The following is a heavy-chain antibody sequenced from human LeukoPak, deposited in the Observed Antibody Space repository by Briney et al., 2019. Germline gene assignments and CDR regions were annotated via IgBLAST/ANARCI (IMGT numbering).Heavy chain of an antibody. J-gene: IGHJ4*02. CDR1: GGSFSGYY. Sequence: SETLSPTCAVYGGSFSGYYWSWIRQPPGKGLEWIGEINHRGSTNYSPSLQSRVTISVDTSKNQFSLKLSSVTAADTAVYYCARGVYCSGGNCYLPLDSWGQGTLVTVSS. CDR2: INHRGST. CDR3: ARGVYCSGGNCYLPLDS. D-gene: IGHD2-15*01. V-gene: IGHV4-34*01.